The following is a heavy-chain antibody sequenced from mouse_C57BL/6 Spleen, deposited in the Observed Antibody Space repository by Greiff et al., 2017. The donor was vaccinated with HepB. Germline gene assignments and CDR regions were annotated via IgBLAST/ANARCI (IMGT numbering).Heavy chain of an antibody. CDR2: ISSGGDYI. CDR1: GFTFSSYA. CDR3: TRHYYGSNYWYFDV. Sequence: EVHLVESGEGLVKPGGSLKLSCAASGFTFSSYAMSWVRQTPEKRLEWVAYISSGGDYIYYADTVKGRFTISRDNARNTLYLQMSSLKSEDTAMYYCTRHYYGSNYWYFDVWGTGTTVTVSS. V-gene: IGHV5-9-1*02. D-gene: IGHD1-1*01. J-gene: IGHJ1*03.